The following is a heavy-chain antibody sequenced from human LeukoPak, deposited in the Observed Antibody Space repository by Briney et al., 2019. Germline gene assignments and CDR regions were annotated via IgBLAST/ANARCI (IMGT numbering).Heavy chain of an antibody. CDR2: IYSGGST. J-gene: IGHJ6*03. CDR1: GFTVSNNY. Sequence: GGSLRLSCAASGFTVSNNYMSWVRQAPGKGLEWVSVIYSGGSTYYADSVKGRFTISRDNSKNTLYLQMHSLRAEDTAVYYCASSSIASADYYYYMDVWGKGTTVTVSS. D-gene: IGHD6-13*01. V-gene: IGHV3-66*02. CDR3: ASSSIASADYYYYMDV.